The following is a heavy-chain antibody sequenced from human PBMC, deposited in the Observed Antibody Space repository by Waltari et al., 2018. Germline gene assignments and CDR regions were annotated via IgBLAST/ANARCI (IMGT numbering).Heavy chain of an antibody. CDR1: GFTFSSYW. CDR3: ARKLGSWEEWFDP. D-gene: IGHD6-13*01. V-gene: IGHV3-7*01. J-gene: IGHJ5*02. Sequence: EVQLVESGGGLVQPGGSLRLSCAASGFTFSSYWMSWVRQAPGKGLEWGANIKQDGSEKYYGDSVKGRFTISRDNAKNSLYLQMNSLRAEDTAVYYCARKLGSWEEWFDPWGQGTLVTVSS. CDR2: IKQDGSEK.